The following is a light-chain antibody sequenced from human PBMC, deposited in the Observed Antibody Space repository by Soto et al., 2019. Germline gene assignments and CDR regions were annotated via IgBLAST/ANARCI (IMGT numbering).Light chain of an antibody. J-gene: IGKJ1*01. CDR3: QQYQT. CDR1: QSVGTF. Sequence: EIVLTQSPATLSLSPGERATLSCRASQSVGTFLAWYQQKRGQAPRFLIYGASNRATGIPARFSGSGSGTDFTLTISSLEPEDFAVYYCQQYQTFGQGTKVDIK. V-gene: IGKV3-11*01. CDR2: GAS.